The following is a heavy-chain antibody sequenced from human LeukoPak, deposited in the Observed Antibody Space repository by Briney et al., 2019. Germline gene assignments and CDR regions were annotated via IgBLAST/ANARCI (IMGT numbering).Heavy chain of an antibody. CDR3: ARRITGTTSDSFDY. Sequence: SETLSLTCTVSGYSISRSYYWGWIRQPPGKGLEWIGSISYSGSTYYNPSLKSRVTISVDTSKNQFSLMLSSVTAADTAVYYCARRITGTTSDSFDYWGQGTLVTVSS. J-gene: IGHJ4*02. V-gene: IGHV4-39*01. D-gene: IGHD1-20*01. CDR1: GYSISRSYY. CDR2: ISYSGST.